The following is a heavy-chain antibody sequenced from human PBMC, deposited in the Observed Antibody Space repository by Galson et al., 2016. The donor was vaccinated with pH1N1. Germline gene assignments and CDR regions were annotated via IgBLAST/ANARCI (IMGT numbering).Heavy chain of an antibody. Sequence: TLSLTCTVSGGSIRSGDYYWSWIRQYPGKGLEWIGYIYYSGTTYYNPSLKSRVTISVDTSKNQFSLELSSVTAADTAEYYCASGTIPDYYYGMDVWGQGTTVTVSS. CDR1: GGSIRSGDYY. CDR2: IYYSGTT. V-gene: IGHV4-31*03. J-gene: IGHJ6*02. D-gene: IGHD1-14*01. CDR3: ASGTIPDYYYGMDV.